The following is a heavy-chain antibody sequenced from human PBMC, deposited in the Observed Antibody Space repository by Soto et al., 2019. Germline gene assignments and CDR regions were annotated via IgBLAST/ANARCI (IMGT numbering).Heavy chain of an antibody. CDR1: GYSFFSHG. CDR2: IGPYKGGT. V-gene: IGHV1-18*04. J-gene: IGHJ4*02. D-gene: IGHD7-27*01. CDR3: ARDVQHWGEYATGGFYY. Sequence: QIHLVQYGPEVKKPGASVRLSCKASGYSFFSHGISWVRQAPGQGLEWMACIGPYKGGTKYAQRLQGRVSVSRDTQTSAVYKELRTLGPDDTVVYYCARDVQHWGEYATGGFYYGGQGTMVAVYS.